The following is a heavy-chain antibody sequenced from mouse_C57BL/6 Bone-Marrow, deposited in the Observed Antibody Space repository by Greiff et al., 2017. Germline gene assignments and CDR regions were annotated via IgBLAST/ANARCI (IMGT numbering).Heavy chain of an antibody. D-gene: IGHD2-3*01. Sequence: EVKLVESGGGLVKPGGSLKLSCAASGFTFSSYAMSWVRQTPEKRLEWVATISDGGSYTYYPDNVKGRFTISRDNAKNNLYLQMSHLKSEDTAMYYCARGGIYDGYYYAMDYWGQGTSVTVSS. J-gene: IGHJ4*01. V-gene: IGHV5-4*03. CDR3: ARGGIYDGYYYAMDY. CDR2: ISDGGSYT. CDR1: GFTFSSYA.